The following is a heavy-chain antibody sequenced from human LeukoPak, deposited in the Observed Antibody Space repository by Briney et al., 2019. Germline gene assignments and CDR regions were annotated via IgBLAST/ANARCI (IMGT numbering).Heavy chain of an antibody. CDR2: IKQDGSEK. Sequence: GGSLRLSCAASGFTFSSYWMSWVRQAPGKGLGWVANIKQDGSEKYYVDSVKGRFTISRDNAKNSLYLQMNSLRAEETAVYYCARDPPYCSYGYRYDMDVWGKGTTVTVSS. CDR3: ARDPPYCSYGYRYDMDV. CDR1: GFTFSSYW. D-gene: IGHD5-18*01. J-gene: IGHJ6*03. V-gene: IGHV3-7*01.